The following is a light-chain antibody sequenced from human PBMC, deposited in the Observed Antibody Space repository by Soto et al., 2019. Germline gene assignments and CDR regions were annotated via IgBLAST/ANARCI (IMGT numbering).Light chain of an antibody. V-gene: IGKV1-33*01. CDR1: QHISEY. Sequence: DIQMTQSPSSLSASVVDRVTITCQASQHISEYLNWYQYKPGKAPKLLITDASNLKTGVPSRFSGSGSGTEFTLTISSLQPEDSATYFCLQHNTYPRTFGQATKVDIK. CDR2: DAS. CDR3: LQHNTYPRT. J-gene: IGKJ1*01.